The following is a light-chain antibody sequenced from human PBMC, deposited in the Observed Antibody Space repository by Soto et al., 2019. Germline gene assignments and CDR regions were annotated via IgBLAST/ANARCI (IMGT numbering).Light chain of an antibody. CDR2: HTS. CDR3: QRYDNWPRT. V-gene: IGKV3-15*01. CDR1: QSMSGN. Sequence: EIVMTQSPATLSVSPGESATLSCRASQSMSGNLAWYQQKPGLAPRLLIYHTSTRATGVPARFSGSGSGTEFSLTICSLQSEDSAVYYCQRYDNWPRTVGGGTKVDIK. J-gene: IGKJ4*01.